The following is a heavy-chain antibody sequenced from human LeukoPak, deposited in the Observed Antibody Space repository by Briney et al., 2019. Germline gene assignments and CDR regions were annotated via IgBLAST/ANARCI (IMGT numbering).Heavy chain of an antibody. D-gene: IGHD3-9*01. J-gene: IGHJ4*02. Sequence: GSLRLSCAASGFTFDDYAMHWVRQAPGKGLEGVSLISGDGGSTYYADSVKGRFTISRDNSKNSLYLQMNSLRTEDTALYYCAKAGYFDWLLYYWGQGTLVTVSS. CDR2: ISGDGGST. CDR3: AKAGYFDWLLYY. CDR1: GFTFDDYA. V-gene: IGHV3-43*02.